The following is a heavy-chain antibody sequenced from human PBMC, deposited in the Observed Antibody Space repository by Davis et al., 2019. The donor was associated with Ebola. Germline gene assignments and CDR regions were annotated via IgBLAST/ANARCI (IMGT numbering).Heavy chain of an antibody. CDR2: ISSSSSYI. CDR1: GFTFSSYR. CDR3: ARGGYGGNSFFDY. J-gene: IGHJ4*02. Sequence: GESLKISCAASGFTFSSYRMNSVRQAPGKGLEWVSSISSSSSYIYYADSVKGRFTISRDNAKNSLFLQMNSLRADDTAVYYCARGGYGGNSFFDYWGQGTLVTVSS. V-gene: IGHV3-21*01. D-gene: IGHD4-23*01.